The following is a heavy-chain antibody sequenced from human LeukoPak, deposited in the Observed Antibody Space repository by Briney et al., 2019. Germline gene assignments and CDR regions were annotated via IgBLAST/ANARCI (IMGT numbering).Heavy chain of an antibody. Sequence: SVKVSCKASGGTFSSYAISWVRQAPGQGLEWMGGIIPIFGTANYAQKFQGRVAITADESTSTAYMELSSLRSEDTAVYYCARDFSSWYERPHTGFDYWGQGTLVTVSS. CDR3: ARDFSSWYERPHTGFDY. J-gene: IGHJ4*02. CDR2: IIPIFGTA. D-gene: IGHD6-13*01. V-gene: IGHV1-69*13. CDR1: GGTFSSYA.